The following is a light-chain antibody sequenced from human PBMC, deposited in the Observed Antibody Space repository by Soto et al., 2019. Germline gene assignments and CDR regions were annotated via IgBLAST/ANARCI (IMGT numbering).Light chain of an antibody. CDR1: SGHSSYS. CDR2: LNSGGSH. J-gene: IGLJ2*01. V-gene: IGLV4-69*01. CDR3: QTWGTGYVV. Sequence: QAVVTQSPSASASLGASVKLTCTLSSGHSSYSIAWHQQQPDKGPRYLMKLNSGGSHSKGDGIPDRFSGSSSGAERYLTISSLQSEDEADYSCQTWGTGYVVFGGGTKVTVL.